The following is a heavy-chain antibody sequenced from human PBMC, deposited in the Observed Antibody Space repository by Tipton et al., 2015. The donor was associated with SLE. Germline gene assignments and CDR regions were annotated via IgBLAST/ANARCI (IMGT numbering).Heavy chain of an antibody. J-gene: IGHJ4*02. CDR1: GGSFSGYS. D-gene: IGHD5-12*01. Sequence: TLSLTCAVYGGSFSGYSWSWIRQPPGKGLEWIGEIDHFGNTNYNPSLKSRVTVSVDTSKNQFSLKLRSVTAADTAVYYCAREYSGYDYRTFDHWGQGTLVTVSS. V-gene: IGHV4-34*01. CDR2: IDHFGNT. CDR3: AREYSGYDYRTFDH.